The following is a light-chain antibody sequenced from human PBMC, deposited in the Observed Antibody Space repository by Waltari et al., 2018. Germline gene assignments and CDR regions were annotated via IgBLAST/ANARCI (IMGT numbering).Light chain of an antibody. Sequence: QSALTQPPSASGSPGQSVTISCTGTSRDVGGYNYVPWYQQHPGKAPKLMIYEVSKRPSGVPDRFSGSKSGNTASLTVSGLQAEDEADYYCSSYAGSNNFEVFGTGTKVTVL. J-gene: IGLJ1*01. V-gene: IGLV2-8*01. CDR1: SRDVGGYNY. CDR3: SSYAGSNNFEV. CDR2: EVS.